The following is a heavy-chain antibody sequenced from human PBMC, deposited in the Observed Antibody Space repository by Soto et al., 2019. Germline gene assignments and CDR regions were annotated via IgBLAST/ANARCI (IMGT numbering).Heavy chain of an antibody. J-gene: IGHJ4*02. D-gene: IGHD3-22*01. CDR1: GGSISSGDYY. CDR3: ARDGNYYDSSGPR. V-gene: IGHV4-30-4*01. CDR2: IYYSGST. Sequence: SETLSLTCTVSGGSISSGDYYWSWIRQPPGKGLEWIGYIYYSGSTYYNPSLKSRVTISVDTSKNQFSLKLSSVTAADTAVYYCARDGNYYDSSGPRWGQGTLVTVSS.